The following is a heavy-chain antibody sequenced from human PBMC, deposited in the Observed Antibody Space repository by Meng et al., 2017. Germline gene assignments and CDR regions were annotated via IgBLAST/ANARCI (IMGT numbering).Heavy chain of an antibody. CDR2: IGTAGDT. CDR1: GFTFSSYD. CDR3: ARDAYYYDSSGYRAMEDYYYGMDV. V-gene: IGHV3-13*03. J-gene: IGHJ6*02. Sequence: GESLKISCAACGFTFSSYDMHWVRQATGKGLEWVSAIGTAGDTYYPGSVKGQFTISRDNSKNTLYLQMNSLRAEDTAVYYCARDAYYYDSSGYRAMEDYYYGMDVWGQGTTVTVSS. D-gene: IGHD3-22*01.